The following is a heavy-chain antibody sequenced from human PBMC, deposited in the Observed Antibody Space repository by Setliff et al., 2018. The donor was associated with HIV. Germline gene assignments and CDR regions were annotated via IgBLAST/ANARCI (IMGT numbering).Heavy chain of an antibody. D-gene: IGHD1-26*01. CDR3: TRVSGELPLDY. V-gene: IGHV3-73*01. CDR2: IRSKSKNYAT. CDR1: GFTFSGSA. J-gene: IGHJ4*02. Sequence: GGSLRLSCAASGFTFSGSAIHWVRRASGKGLEWVGRIRSKSKNYATAYAASVQGRFTISRDDSKNMAFLQMNSLKAEDTAVYYCTRVSGELPLDYWGQGSLVTVSS.